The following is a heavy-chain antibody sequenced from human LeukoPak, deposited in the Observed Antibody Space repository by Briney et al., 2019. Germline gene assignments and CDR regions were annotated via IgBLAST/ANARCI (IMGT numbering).Heavy chain of an antibody. J-gene: IGHJ4*02. CDR3: ARGMVSYYGSGTHYLSTPKIHFDY. V-gene: IGHV4-34*01. Sequence: PSETLSLTCAVYGGSFSGYYWSWIRQPPGKGLEWIGEINHSERTDYNPSLKSRVTISIDTSKKQFSLKLTSVTAADTAIYYCARGMVSYYGSGTHYLSTPKIHFDYWGRGALVTVSS. D-gene: IGHD3-10*01. CDR1: GGSFSGYY. CDR2: INHSERT.